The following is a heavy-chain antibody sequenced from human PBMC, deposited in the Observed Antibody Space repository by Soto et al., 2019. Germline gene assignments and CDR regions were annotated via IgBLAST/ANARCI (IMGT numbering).Heavy chain of an antibody. V-gene: IGHV3-23*01. Sequence: EVQLLESGGGLVQPGGSLRLSCAASGFTFSSYAMTWVRQAPGKGLEWVSAISGSGISTYYADSVKGRFTISRDNSKNTLYLQMNSLRAEDTVVYYCAKEEAFSSGWATIDYLGQGTLVTVSS. CDR1: GFTFSSYA. J-gene: IGHJ4*02. CDR3: AKEEAFSSGWATIDY. D-gene: IGHD6-19*01. CDR2: ISGSGIST.